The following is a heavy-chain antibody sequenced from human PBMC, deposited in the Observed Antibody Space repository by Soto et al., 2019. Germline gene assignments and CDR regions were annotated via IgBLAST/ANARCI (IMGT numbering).Heavy chain of an antibody. Sequence: ASVKVSCKASGYTFTSYYMHWVRQAPGQGLEWMGIINPSGGSTSYAQKFQGRVTMTRDTSTSTVYMELSSLRSEDTAVYYCARGRGAAAGTYAFAIWGQGTMVTVSS. CDR3: ARGRGAAAGTYAFAI. J-gene: IGHJ3*02. D-gene: IGHD6-13*01. V-gene: IGHV1-46*01. CDR2: INPSGGST. CDR1: GYTFTSYY.